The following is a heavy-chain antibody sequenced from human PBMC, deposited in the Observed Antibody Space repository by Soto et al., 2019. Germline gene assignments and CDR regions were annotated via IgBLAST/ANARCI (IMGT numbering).Heavy chain of an antibody. D-gene: IGHD1-26*01. Sequence: QVQLVESGGGVVQPGTSLRLSCAASGFTFKTHAMHWVRQAPGKGLEWMAVIAYDGNEKFYADSVKGRFTISRDNSKNALYLQINTLRNDDTAVYYCGKDVGDYVPYYYGVDVWGQVTTVTVSS. CDR2: IAYDGNEK. CDR3: GKDVGDYVPYYYGVDV. V-gene: IGHV3-30*18. CDR1: GFTFKTHA. J-gene: IGHJ6*02.